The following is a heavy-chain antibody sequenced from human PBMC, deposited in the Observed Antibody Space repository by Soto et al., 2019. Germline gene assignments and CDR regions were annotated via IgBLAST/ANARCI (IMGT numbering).Heavy chain of an antibody. CDR2: IYYSGST. J-gene: IGHJ4*02. CDR3: ARVGGAPRTIYGDYPQVLDY. D-gene: IGHD4-17*01. CDR1: GGSISSYY. Sequence: SETLSLTCTVSGGSISSYYWSWIRQPPGKGLEWIGYIYYSGSTNYNPSLKSRVTISVATSKNQFSLKLSSVPAADTAVYYCARVGGAPRTIYGDYPQVLDYWGQGTLVTVSS. V-gene: IGHV4-59*01.